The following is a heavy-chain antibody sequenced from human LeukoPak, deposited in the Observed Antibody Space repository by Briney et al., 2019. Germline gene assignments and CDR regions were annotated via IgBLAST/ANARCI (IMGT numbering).Heavy chain of an antibody. V-gene: IGHV1-69*04. Sequence: ASVKVSCKASGGTFSSYAISWVRQAPGQGLEWMGRIIPILGIANYAQKFQGRVTMTTDTSTSTAYMELRSLRSDDTAVYYCATWVVAAAGREKGLYYYYYGMDVWGQGTTVTVSS. CDR1: GGTFSSYA. CDR2: IIPILGIA. D-gene: IGHD6-13*01. CDR3: ATWVVAAAGREKGLYYYYYGMDV. J-gene: IGHJ6*02.